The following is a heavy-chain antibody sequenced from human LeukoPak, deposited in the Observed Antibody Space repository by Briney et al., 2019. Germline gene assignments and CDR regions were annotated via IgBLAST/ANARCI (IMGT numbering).Heavy chain of an antibody. CDR2: ISGSGGST. J-gene: IGHJ4*02. D-gene: IGHD3-16*02. CDR3: ANATRRTFGGVIVPRPYYFDY. CDR1: GFTFSSYA. Sequence: PGGSLRLSCAASGFTFSSYAMSWVRQAPGKGLEEVAAISGSGGSTYYAGPVKSRFTISRDNSKNTLYLQMNSLSAEDTDTAYCANATRRTFGGVIVPRPYYFDYWGQGTLVTASS. V-gene: IGHV3-23*01.